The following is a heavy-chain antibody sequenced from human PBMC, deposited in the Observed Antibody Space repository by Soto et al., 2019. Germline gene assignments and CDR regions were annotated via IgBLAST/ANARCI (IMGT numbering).Heavy chain of an antibody. CDR2: IYYSEIT. V-gene: IGHV4-39*01. CDR1: GGSISSSSYY. CDR3: ARPPTASLDAFDI. J-gene: IGHJ3*02. Sequence: QLQLQESGPGLVKPSETLSLTCTVSGGSISSSSYYWGWIRQPPGKGLEWIGSIYYSEITYYNPSLKSRVTITVHTSYNQFSLKLTSVTAADTAVYYCARPPTASLDAFDIWGQGTMVTFSS.